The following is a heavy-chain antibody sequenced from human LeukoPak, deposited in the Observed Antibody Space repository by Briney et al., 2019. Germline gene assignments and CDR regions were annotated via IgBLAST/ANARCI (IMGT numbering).Heavy chain of an antibody. CDR1: GFTFSSYA. Sequence: GSLRLSCAASGFTFSSYAMSWVRPAPGKGLEWVSTISGSDFSTYYADSVKGRFTISRDNSKHTLYLQMNSLRADDTAVYYCANRMGPYNYDSFDRWGQGTLVTVSS. CDR2: ISGSDFST. D-gene: IGHD3-22*01. V-gene: IGHV3-23*01. J-gene: IGHJ4*02. CDR3: ANRMGPYNYDSFDR.